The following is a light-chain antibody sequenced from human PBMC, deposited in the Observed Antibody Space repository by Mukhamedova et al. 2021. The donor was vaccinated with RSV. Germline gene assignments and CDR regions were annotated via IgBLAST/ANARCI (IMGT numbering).Light chain of an antibody. CDR3: QQYASDSLT. V-gene: IGKV1-5*03. Sequence: ITCRASQNINYRLAWYQQKPGKAPKLLIYKASTLLTGVPSRFSGSGSGPEFTLTINSLQPDDFVTYFCQQYASDSLTFAGGTKV. CDR1: QNINYR. J-gene: IGKJ4*01. CDR2: KAS.